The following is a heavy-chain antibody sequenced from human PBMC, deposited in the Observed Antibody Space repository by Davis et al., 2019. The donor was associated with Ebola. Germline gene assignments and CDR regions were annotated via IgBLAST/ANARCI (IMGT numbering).Heavy chain of an antibody. Sequence: GGSLRLSCAASGFTFSSYAMSWVRQAPGKGLEWVSAISGSGGSTYYADSVKGRFTVSRDNSKNTLYLHMNSLRAEDTAVYYCAKERLMRVVVVAATQGMDVWGQGTTVTVSS. V-gene: IGHV3-23*01. CDR2: ISGSGGST. J-gene: IGHJ6*02. CDR1: GFTFSSYA. D-gene: IGHD2-15*01. CDR3: AKERLMRVVVVAATQGMDV.